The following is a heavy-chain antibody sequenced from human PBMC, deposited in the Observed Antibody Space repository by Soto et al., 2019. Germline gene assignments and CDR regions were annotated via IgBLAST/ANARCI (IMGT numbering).Heavy chain of an antibody. V-gene: IGHV4-61*01. CDR3: ASNIVATNYYYYGMDV. Sequence: QVQLQESGPGLVKPSETLSLTCTVSGGSVSSGSYYWSWIRQPPGKGLEWIGYIYYSGSTNYNPSLKSRVTISVDTSKNQFSLKLSSVTAADTAVYYCASNIVATNYYYYGMDVWGQGTTVTVSS. D-gene: IGHD5-12*01. CDR2: IYYSGST. CDR1: GGSVSSGSYY. J-gene: IGHJ6*02.